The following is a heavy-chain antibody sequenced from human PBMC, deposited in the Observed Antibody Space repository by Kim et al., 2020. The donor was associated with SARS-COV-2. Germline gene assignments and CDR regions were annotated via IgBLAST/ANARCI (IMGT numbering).Heavy chain of an antibody. CDR3: ARVGGYGNRGGFDI. D-gene: IGHD5-12*01. Sequence: SETLSLTCTVSGGSISSYYWSWIRQPPGKGLEWIGYIYYSGSTNYNPSLKSRVTISVDTSKNQFSLKLSSVTAADTAVYYCARVGGYGNRGGFDIWGQG. CDR2: IYYSGST. J-gene: IGHJ3*02. V-gene: IGHV4-59*01. CDR1: GGSISSYY.